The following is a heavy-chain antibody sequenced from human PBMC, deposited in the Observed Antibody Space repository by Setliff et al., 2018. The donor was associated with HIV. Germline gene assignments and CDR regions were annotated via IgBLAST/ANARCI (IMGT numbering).Heavy chain of an antibody. D-gene: IGHD1-1*01. J-gene: IGHJ4*02. CDR2: ILPIFGTA. Sequence: SVKVSCKASGGTFSGYAISWVRQAPGQGLELMGGILPIFGTANYAQKFQGRVVITTDISTNTAYMELRSLTSDDTAVYYVARRGPGGSLFFDYWGQGTLVTVSS. V-gene: IGHV1-69*05. CDR1: GGTFSGYA. CDR3: ARRGPGGSLFFDY.